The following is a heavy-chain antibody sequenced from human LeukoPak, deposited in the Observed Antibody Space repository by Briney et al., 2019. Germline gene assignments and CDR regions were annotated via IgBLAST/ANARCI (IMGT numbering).Heavy chain of an antibody. V-gene: IGHV3-66*01. CDR1: GFTASSNY. CDR2: IYSGGST. D-gene: IGHD6-13*01. CDR3: ARLGSHSSSYGMDV. J-gene: IGHJ6*02. Sequence: GGSLRLSCAASGFTASSNYMSWVRQAPGKGLEWVSVIYSGGSTYYADSVKGRFTISRDNSKNTLYLQMNSLRAEDTAVYYCARLGSHSSSYGMDVWGQGTTVTVSS.